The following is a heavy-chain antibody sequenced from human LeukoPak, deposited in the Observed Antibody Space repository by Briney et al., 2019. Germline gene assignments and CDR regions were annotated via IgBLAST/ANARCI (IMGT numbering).Heavy chain of an antibody. CDR3: CTGGGRYCSTTSCYYNY. J-gene: IGHJ4*02. D-gene: IGHD2-2*01. CDR2: IKSKSYGETI. CDR1: GFTFSDAW. Sequence: PGRSLRLSCAASGFTFSDAWMNWVRQAPGKGLEWVGRIKSKSYGETIDYAAPVKGRFTISRDDSKNTLYLRMNSLKTEDAAVYFCCTGGGRYCSTTSCYYNYWGQGTLVTVSS. V-gene: IGHV3-15*01.